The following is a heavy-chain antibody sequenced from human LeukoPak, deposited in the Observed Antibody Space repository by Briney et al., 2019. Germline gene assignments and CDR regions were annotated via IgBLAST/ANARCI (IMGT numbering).Heavy chain of an antibody. D-gene: IGHD3-22*01. V-gene: IGHV3-7*01. CDR3: ARDRIGGYYYDSSGYYGNDY. Sequence: GGSLRLSCAASGFTFSSYWMSWVRQAPGKGLEWVANIKQDGSEKYYVDSVKGRFTISRDNAKNSLYLQMNSLRAEDTAVYYCARDRIGGYYYDSSGYYGNDYWGQGTLVTVSS. J-gene: IGHJ4*02. CDR1: GFTFSSYW. CDR2: IKQDGSEK.